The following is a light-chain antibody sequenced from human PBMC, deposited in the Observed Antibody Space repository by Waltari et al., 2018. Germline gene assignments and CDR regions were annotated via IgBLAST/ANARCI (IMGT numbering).Light chain of an antibody. CDR1: QCVLYSSNNKNY. CDR3: QQYLSTPPT. Sequence: DIVMTQSPDSLAVSLGERATINCKSSQCVLYSSNNKNYLAWYQQKPGQPPKLLIYWASTRESGVPDRFSGSGSGTDFTLTISSLQAEDVAVYHCQQYLSTPPTFGQGTKVEIK. J-gene: IGKJ1*01. CDR2: WAS. V-gene: IGKV4-1*01.